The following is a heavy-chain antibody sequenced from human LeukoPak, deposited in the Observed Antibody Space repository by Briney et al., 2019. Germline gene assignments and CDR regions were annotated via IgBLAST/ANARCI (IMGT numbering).Heavy chain of an antibody. CDR3: TRHCSSTSCYFDAFDI. D-gene: IGHD2-2*01. J-gene: IGHJ3*02. V-gene: IGHV3-7*03. Sequence: AGGSLRLSCAASGFTFSTYWMSWVRQAPGKGLEWVANIKEDGSEKYYVDSMKGRFTISRDNAKNSLYLQMNSLKTEDTAVYYCTRHCSSTSCYFDAFDIWGQGTMVTVSS. CDR1: GFTFSTYW. CDR2: IKEDGSEK.